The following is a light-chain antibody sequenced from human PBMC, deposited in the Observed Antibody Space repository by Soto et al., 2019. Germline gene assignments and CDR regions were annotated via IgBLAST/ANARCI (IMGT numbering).Light chain of an antibody. CDR2: DAS. Sequence: EIVMTQSPATLSVSPGERATLSCRASQSVSSNLAWYQQKPGQAPRLLIYDASTRATGIPARFSGSGSGTEFTLTISSPQSEDFAVYYCQQYHNWPRTFGQGTKVEIK. J-gene: IGKJ1*01. CDR3: QQYHNWPRT. V-gene: IGKV3-15*01. CDR1: QSVSSN.